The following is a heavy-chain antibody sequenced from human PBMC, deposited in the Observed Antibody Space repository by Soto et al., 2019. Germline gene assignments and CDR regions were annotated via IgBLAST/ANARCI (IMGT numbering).Heavy chain of an antibody. CDR2: MNPNSGNT. V-gene: IGHV1-8*01. Sequence: ASVKASCKASGYTFTNYDINWVRQATGQGLEWMGWMNPNSGNTGYAQKFQGRVTMTRNTSISTAYMELSSLRSEDTAVYYCARGGDYSRPYYYYYYYMDVWGKGTTVTVSS. J-gene: IGHJ6*03. CDR1: GYTFTNYD. CDR3: ARGGDYSRPYYYYYYYMDV. D-gene: IGHD4-17*01.